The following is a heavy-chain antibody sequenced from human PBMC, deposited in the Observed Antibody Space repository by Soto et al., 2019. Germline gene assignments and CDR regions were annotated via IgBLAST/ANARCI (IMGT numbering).Heavy chain of an antibody. CDR2: IIPIFGTA. D-gene: IGHD2-15*01. J-gene: IGHJ6*02. Sequence: ASVKVSCKASGGTFSSYAISWVRQAPGQGLEWMGGIIPIFGTANYAQKFQGRVTITADESTSTAYMELSSLRSEDAAVYYCARVTGGYYYYYGMDVWGQGTTVTVSS. V-gene: IGHV1-69*13. CDR1: GGTFSSYA. CDR3: ARVTGGYYYYYGMDV.